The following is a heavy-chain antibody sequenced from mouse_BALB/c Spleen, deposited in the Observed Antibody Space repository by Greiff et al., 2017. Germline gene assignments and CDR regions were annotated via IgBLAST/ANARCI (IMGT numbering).Heavy chain of an antibody. D-gene: IGHD2-4*01. Sequence: EVKLVESGGGLVKPGGSLKLSCAASGFTFSSYTMSWVRQTPEKRLEWVATISSGGSYTYYPDSVKGRFTISRDNAKNTLYLQMSSLKSEDTAMYYCTRGSTMITTKEMDYWGQGTSGTVSS. CDR3: TRGSTMITTKEMDY. CDR1: GFTFSSYT. J-gene: IGHJ4*01. CDR2: ISSGGSYT. V-gene: IGHV5-6-4*01.